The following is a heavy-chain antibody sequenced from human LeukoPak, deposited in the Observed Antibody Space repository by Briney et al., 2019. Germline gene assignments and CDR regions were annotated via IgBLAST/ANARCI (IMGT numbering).Heavy chain of an antibody. J-gene: IGHJ5*02. V-gene: IGHV1-2*02. CDR2: INPNSGGT. CDR3: ARDQLVGATSADWFDP. CDR1: GYTFTGYY. Sequence: ASVKVSCKASGYTFTGYYMHWVRQAPGQGLEWMGWINPNSGGTNYAQKFQGRVTMTRDTSISTAYMELSRLRSDDTAVYYCARDQLVGATSADWFDPWGQGTLVTVSS. D-gene: IGHD1-26*01.